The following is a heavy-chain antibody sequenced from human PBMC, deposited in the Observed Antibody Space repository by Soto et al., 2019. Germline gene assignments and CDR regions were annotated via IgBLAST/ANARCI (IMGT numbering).Heavy chain of an antibody. CDR1: GFSFSDFA. J-gene: IGHJ4*02. Sequence: EAQLLESGGDLVQPGGSLRLSCAASGFSFSDFAMNWVRQTPGKGLEWVSIITDTGGDTKYADSVRGRFTISRDNSKNTLYLQMSSLRVEDSAVYYCARGSTDAYPGSRIFDFWGRGTLVTVSA. CDR2: ITDTGGDT. CDR3: ARGSTDAYPGSRIFDF. V-gene: IGHV3-23*01. D-gene: IGHD3-10*01.